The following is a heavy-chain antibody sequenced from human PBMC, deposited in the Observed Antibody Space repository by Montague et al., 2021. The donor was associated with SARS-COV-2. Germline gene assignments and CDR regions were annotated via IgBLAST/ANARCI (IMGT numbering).Heavy chain of an antibody. D-gene: IGHD1-7*01. J-gene: IGHJ6*03. CDR1: GGSISSYY. Sequence: SETLSLTCAVSGGSISSYYWTWIRQPPGKGLESIGYIYHSGSTNYNPSLKSRVTISMDTSKNQFSLKLSSVSVADTAVYYCARGGRNSAVRYYYYIDVWDKGTTVTVSS. CDR2: IYHSGST. V-gene: IGHV4-59*12. CDR3: ARGGRNSAVRYYYYIDV.